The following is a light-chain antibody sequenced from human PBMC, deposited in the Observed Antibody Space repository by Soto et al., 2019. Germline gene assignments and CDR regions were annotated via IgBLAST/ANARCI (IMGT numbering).Light chain of an antibody. CDR2: KAS. Sequence: DIQMTQSPSTLSASEGDRVTITCRASQSIDNWLAWYQQKPGKAPKLLIYKASTLESGVPSRFSGSGSGTKFTLTISRLQPDDFATYYCQQYSSYSSGTFGQGTKVEVK. J-gene: IGKJ1*01. V-gene: IGKV1-5*03. CDR3: QQYSSYSSGT. CDR1: QSIDNW.